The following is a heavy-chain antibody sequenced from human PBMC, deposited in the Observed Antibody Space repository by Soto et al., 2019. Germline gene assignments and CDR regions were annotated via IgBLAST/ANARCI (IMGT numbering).Heavy chain of an antibody. J-gene: IGHJ4*02. V-gene: IGHV4-31*11. CDR1: CASNSSGGYY. Sequence: SETLSLTCVGSCASNSSGGYYWSWIRQHPGKGLEWIGYIYYSGSTFYNPSLKSRTTMSVDTSKNQFSLKLRSVTAADTAVYFCARGRDGSFFDRWGQGTLVTVSS. D-gene: IGHD5-12*01. CDR2: IYYSGST. CDR3: ARGRDGSFFDR.